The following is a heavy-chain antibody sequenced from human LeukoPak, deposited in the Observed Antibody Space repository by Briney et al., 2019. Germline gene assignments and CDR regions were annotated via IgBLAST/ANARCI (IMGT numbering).Heavy chain of an antibody. CDR3: ARVSMVRGVIRNYYYGMDV. V-gene: IGHV3-66*01. D-gene: IGHD3-10*01. J-gene: IGHJ6*02. Sequence: GGSLRLSCAASGFTVSSNYMSWVRQAPGKGLEWVSVIYSGGSTYYADSVKGRFTISRDNSENTLYLQMNSLRAEDTAVYYCARVSMVRGVIRNYYYGMDVWGQGTTVTVSS. CDR1: GFTVSSNY. CDR2: IYSGGST.